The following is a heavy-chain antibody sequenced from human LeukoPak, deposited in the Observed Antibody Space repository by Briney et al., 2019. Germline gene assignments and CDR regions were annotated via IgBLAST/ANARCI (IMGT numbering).Heavy chain of an antibody. CDR1: GFTFSSYA. V-gene: IGHV3-30*04. CDR3: ARDPPGSSWAPYAFDI. Sequence: PGGSLRLSCAASGFTFSSYAMHWVRQAPGKGLERVAVISYDGSNKYYADSVKGRFTISRDNSKNTLYLQMNSLRAEDTAVYYCARDPPGSSWAPYAFDIWGQGTMVTVSS. CDR2: ISYDGSNK. J-gene: IGHJ3*02. D-gene: IGHD6-13*01.